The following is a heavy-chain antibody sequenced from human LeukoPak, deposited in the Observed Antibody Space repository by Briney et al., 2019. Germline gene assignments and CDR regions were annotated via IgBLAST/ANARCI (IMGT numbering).Heavy chain of an antibody. CDR1: GFTFRIYD. J-gene: IGHJ6*02. CDR3: ARSAGKYAMDV. D-gene: IGHD6-13*01. Sequence: GGSLRLSCAASGFTFRIYDLHWVRQAPGKGLEWVALISYDVSNKHYTDSVKGRFTISRDNSKNTIDLHMNSLRAEDTAVYYCARSAGKYAMDVWAKGPRSPSP. CDR2: ISYDVSNK. V-gene: IGHV3-30-3*01.